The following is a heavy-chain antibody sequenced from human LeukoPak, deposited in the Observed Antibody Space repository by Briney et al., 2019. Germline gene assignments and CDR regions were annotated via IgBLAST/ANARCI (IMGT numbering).Heavy chain of an antibody. V-gene: IGHV1-8*03. D-gene: IGHD3-3*01. CDR1: GYTFTSYD. J-gene: IGHJ4*02. CDR2: MNPNSGNT. Sequence: ASVKVSCKASGYTFTSYDINWVRQATGQGLEWMGWMNPNSGNTGYAQKFQGRVTITRNTSISTAYMELSSLRSEDTAVYYCARGIRDFWSGYLYYFDYWGQGTLVTVSS. CDR3: ARGIRDFWSGYLYYFDY.